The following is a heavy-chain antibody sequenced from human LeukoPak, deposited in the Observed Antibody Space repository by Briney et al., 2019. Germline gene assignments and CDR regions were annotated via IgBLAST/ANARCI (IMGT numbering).Heavy chain of an antibody. J-gene: IGHJ4*02. V-gene: IGHV1-18*01. Sequence: DSVKVSLNASGYTFTSYGISWVRQAPGQGLEWMGWISAYNGNTNYAQKLQGRATRSTDTSTSTAYMELRSLRSDDTAVYYCARDAPGDYVWGSYRYFDYWGQGTLDTLSS. D-gene: IGHD3-16*02. CDR1: GYTFTSYG. CDR2: ISAYNGNT. CDR3: ARDAPGDYVWGSYRYFDY.